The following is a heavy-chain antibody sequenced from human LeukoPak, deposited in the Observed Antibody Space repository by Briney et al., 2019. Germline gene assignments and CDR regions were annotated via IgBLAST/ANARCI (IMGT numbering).Heavy chain of an antibody. CDR2: ISAYNGNT. CDR3: ARHQEGDCSGGSCYYHYYYGMDV. CDR1: GYTFTSYG. J-gene: IGHJ6*02. V-gene: IGHV1-18*01. Sequence: ASVKVSCKASGYTFTSYGISWVRQAPGQGLEWMGWISAYNGNTNYAQKLQGRVTMTTDTSTSTAYMELRSLRSDDTAVYYCARHQEGDCSGGSCYYHYYYGMDVWGQGTTVTVSS. D-gene: IGHD2-15*01.